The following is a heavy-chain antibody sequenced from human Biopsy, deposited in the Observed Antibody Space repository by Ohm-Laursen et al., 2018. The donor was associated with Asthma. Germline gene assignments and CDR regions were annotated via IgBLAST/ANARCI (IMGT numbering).Heavy chain of an antibody. CDR1: GFTFSSYA. V-gene: IGHV3-23*01. CDR2: ISGSGGST. Sequence: SLRLSCAASGFTFSSYAMSWVRQAPRKGLEWVSAISGSGGSTYYADSVKGRFTISRDNSKNTLYLQMNGLRAEDTAVYYCAKDRDYDILTGPPGFDYWGQGTLVTVSS. D-gene: IGHD3-9*01. J-gene: IGHJ4*02. CDR3: AKDRDYDILTGPPGFDY.